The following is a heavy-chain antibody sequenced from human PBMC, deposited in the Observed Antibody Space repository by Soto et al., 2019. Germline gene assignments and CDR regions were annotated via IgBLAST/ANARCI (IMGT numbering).Heavy chain of an antibody. CDR3: ARGFVETAMAFDY. D-gene: IGHD5-18*01. J-gene: IGHJ4*02. V-gene: IGHV4-31*03. CDR1: GASINSGGYF. Sequence: QVQLQESGPGLVKPSQTLSLACSVSGASINSGGYFWGWIRQLPGKGLECIGYIHYSGSTYYNPSLKSRVVMSMDTSKNDFSLKLSSVTAADTAVFYCARGFVETAMAFDYWGQGALVTVSS. CDR2: IHYSGST.